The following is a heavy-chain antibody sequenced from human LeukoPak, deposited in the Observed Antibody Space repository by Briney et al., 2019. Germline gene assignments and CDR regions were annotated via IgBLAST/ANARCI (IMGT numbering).Heavy chain of an antibody. Sequence: PGGSLRLSCAASGFTFSSYSMNWVRQAPGKGLEWVSYISSSSSTIYYADSVKGRFTISRDNAKNSLYLQMNSLRAEDMAVYYCARDGERAPYYYYMDVWGKGTTVTVSS. D-gene: IGHD1-1*01. V-gene: IGHV3-48*01. CDR1: GFTFSSYS. CDR3: ARDGERAPYYYYMDV. CDR2: ISSSSSTI. J-gene: IGHJ6*03.